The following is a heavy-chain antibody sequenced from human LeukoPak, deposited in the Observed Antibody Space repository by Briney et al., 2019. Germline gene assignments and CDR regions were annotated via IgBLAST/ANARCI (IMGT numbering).Heavy chain of an antibody. Sequence: GGSLRLSCAASGFAFSNFAMSWVRQAPGKGLEWVSAMSGSGDGTYYADSVKGRFTISRDNSKNTLYLQMNSLRAEDAAVYYCAKMMGQRLYDYCMDVWGKGTTVTVSS. J-gene: IGHJ6*03. CDR1: GFAFSNFA. CDR3: AKMMGQRLYDYCMDV. CDR2: MSGSGDGT. D-gene: IGHD3-16*01. V-gene: IGHV3-23*01.